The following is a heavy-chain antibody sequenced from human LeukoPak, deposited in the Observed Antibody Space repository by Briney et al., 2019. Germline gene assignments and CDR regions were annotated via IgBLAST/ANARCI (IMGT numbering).Heavy chain of an antibody. D-gene: IGHD2/OR15-2a*01. J-gene: IGHJ3*02. CDR2: IYYSGST. V-gene: IGHV4-39*07. CDR3: ARGVLRGTGGAFDI. CDR1: GGSISSYY. Sequence: SETLSLTCTVSGGSISSYYWGWIRQPPGKGLEWIGSIYYSGSTYYNPSLKSRVTISVDTSKNQFSLKLSSVTAADTAVYYCARGVLRGTGGAFDIWGQGTMVTVSS.